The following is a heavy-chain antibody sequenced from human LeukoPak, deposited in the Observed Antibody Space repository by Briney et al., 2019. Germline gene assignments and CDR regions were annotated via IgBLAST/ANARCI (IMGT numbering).Heavy chain of an antibody. CDR2: ISSTSSTI. V-gene: IGHV3-48*01. CDR3: ARDPPHGMDV. J-gene: IGHJ6*02. CDR1: GFTFANYN. Sequence: GGSLRLSCAASGFTFANYNFNWVRQAPWKGREGVSYISSTSSTIYYADSMKGRFTISRDNAKNSLYLQMNSLSAEDTAVYYCARDPPHGMDVWGQGTTVTVSS.